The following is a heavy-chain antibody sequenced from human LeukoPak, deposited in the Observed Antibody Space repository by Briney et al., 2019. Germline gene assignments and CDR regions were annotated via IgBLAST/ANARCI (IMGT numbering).Heavy chain of an antibody. CDR1: GFTFSSYW. CDR2: INSDGSRT. Sequence: PGGSLRLSCAASGFTFSSYWMHWVRQAPGKGLVWVSRINSDGSRTTYADSVKGRFTVSRDNAKSSLYLQMNSLRAEDTAVYYCVRVTKGGGSNDYWGQGTLVTVSS. CDR3: VRVTKGGGSNDY. D-gene: IGHD2-15*01. J-gene: IGHJ4*02. V-gene: IGHV3-74*01.